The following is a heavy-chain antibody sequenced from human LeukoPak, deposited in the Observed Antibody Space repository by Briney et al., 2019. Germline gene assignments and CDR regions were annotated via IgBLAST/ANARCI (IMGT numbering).Heavy chain of an antibody. Sequence: SETLSLTCTVSGGSIGSYYWSWIRQPPGKGLEWIGYIYYLGSTNYNPSLKSRVTISVDTSKNHFSLRLSSVTAADTAVYYCARNNPNSPTIDYWGQGTLVTVSS. CDR1: GGSIGSYY. V-gene: IGHV4-59*01. D-gene: IGHD1-14*01. CDR3: ARNNPNSPTIDY. CDR2: IYYLGST. J-gene: IGHJ4*02.